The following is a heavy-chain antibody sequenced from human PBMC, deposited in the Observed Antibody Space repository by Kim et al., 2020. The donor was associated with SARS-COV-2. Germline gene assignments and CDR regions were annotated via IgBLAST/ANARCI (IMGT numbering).Heavy chain of an antibody. Sequence: ASVKVSCKASGYTFTSYYMHWVRQAPGQGLEWMGIINPSGGSTSYAQKFQGRVTMTRDTSTSTVYMELSSLRSEDTAVYYCARGYSTLIAAAGSDAFDIWGQGTMVTVSS. CDR2: INPSGGST. D-gene: IGHD6-13*01. V-gene: IGHV1-46*01. J-gene: IGHJ3*02. CDR1: GYTFTSYY. CDR3: ARGYSTLIAAAGSDAFDI.